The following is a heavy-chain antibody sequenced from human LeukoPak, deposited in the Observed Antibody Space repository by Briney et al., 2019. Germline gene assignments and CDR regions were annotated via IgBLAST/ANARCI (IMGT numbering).Heavy chain of an antibody. CDR1: GYTFTSYY. D-gene: IGHD3-22*01. CDR3: ARAVDSSGYYIYYYGMDV. CDR2: INPSGGST. V-gene: IGHV1-46*01. J-gene: IGHJ6*02. Sequence: ASVKVSCKASGYTFTSYYMHWVRQAPGQGLEWKGIINPSGGSTSYAQKFQGRVTMTRDTSTSTVYMELSSLRSEDTAVYYCARAVDSSGYYIYYYGMDVWGQGTTVTVSS.